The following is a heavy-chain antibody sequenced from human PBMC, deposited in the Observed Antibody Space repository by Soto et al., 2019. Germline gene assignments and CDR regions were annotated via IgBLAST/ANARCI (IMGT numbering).Heavy chain of an antibody. Sequence: GGSLRLSCAASGFTFSSYSMNWVRQAPGKGLEWVSYISSSSTIYYADSVKGRFTISRDNAKNSLYLQMNSLRAEDTAVYYCARDGHSSSFGYWGQGTLVTVSS. V-gene: IGHV3-48*01. D-gene: IGHD6-6*01. CDR1: GFTFSSYS. J-gene: IGHJ4*02. CDR3: ARDGHSSSFGY. CDR2: ISSSSTI.